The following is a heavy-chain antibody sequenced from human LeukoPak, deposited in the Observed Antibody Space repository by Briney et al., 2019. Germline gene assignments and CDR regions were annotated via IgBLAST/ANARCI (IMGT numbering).Heavy chain of an antibody. CDR3: AKQDAYSSSGTDY. Sequence: GGSLRLSCAASGFTFSAYWMHWVRQSPGKGLVWVSRINSDGSTTSYADSVKGRFTISRDIPKNTLYLQMNSLRAEDTAIYYCAKQDAYSSSGTDYWGQGTLVTVSS. CDR2: INSDGSTT. CDR1: GFTFSAYW. D-gene: IGHD6-13*01. V-gene: IGHV3-74*01. J-gene: IGHJ4*02.